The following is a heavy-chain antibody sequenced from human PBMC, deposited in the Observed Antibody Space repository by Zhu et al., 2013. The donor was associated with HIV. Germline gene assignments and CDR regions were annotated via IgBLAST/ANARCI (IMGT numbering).Heavy chain of an antibody. V-gene: IGHV1-46*02. J-gene: IGHJ5*02. CDR2: VNPRDVTT. CDR1: GYTLNNYY. D-gene: IGHD5-12*01. CDR3: ARDVSRGVGRRWRWRGNVAPTP. Sequence: QVQLVQSGADVKRPGAAVRVSCKASGYTLNNYYMHWVRQAPGQGLEWMGIVNPRDVTTTLAEKFQDRLTLTSDTSTSTVYMELSSLRVEDTAIYYCARDVSRGVGRRWRWRGNVAPTPWGQGTRGPPSP.